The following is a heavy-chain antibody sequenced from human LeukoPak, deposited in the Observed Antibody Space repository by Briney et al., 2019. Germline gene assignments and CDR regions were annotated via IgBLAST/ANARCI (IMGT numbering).Heavy chain of an antibody. D-gene: IGHD3-22*01. CDR2: ISGSGGST. V-gene: IGHV3-23*01. CDR1: GFTFSSYG. CDR3: AKNYYYDSSGYYPTYYFDY. J-gene: IGHJ4*02. Sequence: PGGTLRLSCAASGFTFSSYGMCWVRQAPGKGLEWVSAISGSGGSTYYADSVKGRFTISRDNSKNTLYQQMNSLRAEDTAVYYCAKNYYYDSSGYYPTYYFDYWGQGTLVTVSS.